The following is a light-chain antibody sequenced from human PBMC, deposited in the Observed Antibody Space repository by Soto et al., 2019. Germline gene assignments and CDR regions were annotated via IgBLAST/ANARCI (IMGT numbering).Light chain of an antibody. CDR2: GAS. Sequence: EIVLTQSPGTLSLSPGERATLSCRASQSVSSTFLAWYQQKPGQTPRLLIHGASRRATGIPDRFSGSGSGTDFTLTISRLDPEDSAVYYCQQYGNSLTFGGGTKVEIK. CDR1: QSVSSTF. V-gene: IGKV3-20*01. J-gene: IGKJ4*01. CDR3: QQYGNSLT.